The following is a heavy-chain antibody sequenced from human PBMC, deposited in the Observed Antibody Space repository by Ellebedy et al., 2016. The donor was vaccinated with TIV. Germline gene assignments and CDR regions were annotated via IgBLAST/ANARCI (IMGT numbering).Heavy chain of an antibody. D-gene: IGHD2/OR15-2a*01. Sequence: PGGSLRLSCVASGFSFSSYAMSWVRQAPGKRPEWVSAISNGGDDTFYAGSVRGRFTISRDNSRNTLYLQMDSLTVEDTALYYCAKDSMAGSRYFDFWGQGTLVTVSS. CDR3: AKDSMAGSRYFDF. CDR1: GFSFSSYA. V-gene: IGHV3-23*01. CDR2: ISNGGDDT. J-gene: IGHJ4*02.